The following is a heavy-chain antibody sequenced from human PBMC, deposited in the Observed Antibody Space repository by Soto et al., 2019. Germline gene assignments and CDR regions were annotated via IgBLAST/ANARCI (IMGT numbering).Heavy chain of an antibody. Sequence: QITLKESGPSLVKPTQTLTLTCTFSGFSLSTTGVGVVWIRQPPGKALEWLALTDWDDDKHYSPSLRSRLTITTDTTKNQVVLTLTNVGPVDTATYYGAHVGGLEQWLYRLDHWGEGTLVTVSS. D-gene: IGHD6-19*01. V-gene: IGHV2-5*02. J-gene: IGHJ4*02. CDR3: AHVGGLEQWLYRLDH. CDR1: GFSLSTTGVG. CDR2: TDWDDDK.